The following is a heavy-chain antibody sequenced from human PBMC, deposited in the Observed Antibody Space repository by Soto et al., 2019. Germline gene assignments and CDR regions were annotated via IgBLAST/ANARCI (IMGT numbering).Heavy chain of an antibody. Sequence: EVQLLESGGGLVQPGGSLRLSCAASGFTFSSYAMSWVRQAPGKGLEWVSYISSSGSTIYYADSVKGRFTISRDNAKNSLYLQMNSLRAEDTAVYYCARDKRITIFGVVRNYYGMDVWGQGTTVTVSS. CDR1: GFTFSSYA. D-gene: IGHD3-3*01. J-gene: IGHJ6*02. CDR2: ISSSGSTI. CDR3: ARDKRITIFGVVRNYYGMDV. V-gene: IGHV3-48*03.